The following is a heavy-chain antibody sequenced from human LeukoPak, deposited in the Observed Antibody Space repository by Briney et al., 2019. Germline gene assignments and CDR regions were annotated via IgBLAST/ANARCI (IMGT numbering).Heavy chain of an antibody. CDR1: GFTFTNYA. Sequence: GGSLRLSCAVSGFTFTNYAMSWVRQAPGKGLEWVSRIIVSGSGGSTSYADSGKGRSTISRDNSKNTLYVQMNSLRAEDTAVYYCARDSRRILPSDWGEGTLVTV. D-gene: IGHD2-15*01. J-gene: IGHJ4*02. CDR2: IIVSGSGGST. CDR3: ARDSRRILPSD. V-gene: IGHV3-23*01.